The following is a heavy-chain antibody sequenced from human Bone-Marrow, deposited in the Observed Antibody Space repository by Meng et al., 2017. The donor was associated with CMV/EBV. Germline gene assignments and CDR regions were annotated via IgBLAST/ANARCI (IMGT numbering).Heavy chain of an antibody. CDR2: INPSGGST. D-gene: IGHD2-2*01. CDR3: ARSLPGPKVEVVPAAKSTYYYYYGMDV. CDR1: GYTFTSYY. V-gene: IGHV1-46*01. Sequence: ASVKVSCKASGYTFTSYYMHWVRQAPGQGLEWMGIINPSGGSTSYAQKFQDRVTLTRDTSTSTVYMELSSLRSEDTAVFYCARSLPGPKVEVVPAAKSTYYYYYGMDVWGQGTTVTVS. J-gene: IGHJ6*02.